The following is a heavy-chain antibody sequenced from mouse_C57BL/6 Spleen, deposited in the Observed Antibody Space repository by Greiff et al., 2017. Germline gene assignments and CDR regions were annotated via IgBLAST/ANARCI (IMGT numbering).Heavy chain of an antibody. D-gene: IGHD2-1*01. CDR1: GFPFSSYA. CDR2: ISSGGDYI. J-gene: IGHJ3*01. Sequence: EVKLMESGAGLVKPGGSLKLSCAASGFPFSSYALSWVRQTPEKRLEWVAYISSGGDYIYYADTVKGRFTISRDNARNTLYLQMSSLKSEDTAMYYCTRGGFPSYGIFAYWGQGTLVTVSA. CDR3: TRGGFPSYGIFAY. V-gene: IGHV5-9-1*02.